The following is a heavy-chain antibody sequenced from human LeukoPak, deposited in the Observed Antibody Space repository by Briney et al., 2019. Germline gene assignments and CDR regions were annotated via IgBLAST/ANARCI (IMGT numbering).Heavy chain of an antibody. CDR2: ISSGSSTI. J-gene: IGHJ4*02. Sequence: GGSLRLSCAASGFTFSGYSINWVRQAPGKGLEWVSHISSGSSTIYYADSVKGRFTISRDNAKNSLYLQMNSLRAEDTAVYYCARGQLTNPRIDYWGQGTLVTVSS. CDR3: ARGQLTNPRIDY. CDR1: GFTFSGYS. V-gene: IGHV3-48*04. D-gene: IGHD6-13*01.